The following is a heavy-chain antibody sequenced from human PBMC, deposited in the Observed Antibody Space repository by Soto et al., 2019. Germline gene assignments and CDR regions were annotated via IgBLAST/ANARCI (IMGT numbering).Heavy chain of an antibody. CDR2: IYYSGSP. Sequence: SETRCLPSTVSGGLISRSSYYWCWIRQPPGKGPGGIGRIYYSGSPYYNPSPKSRVTISVDTSKNQFSLKLSSVTAADTAVYYCARPHGVVRGVMVWFDPWGQGSLVTVSS. CDR3: ARPHGVVRGVMVWFDP. D-gene: IGHD3-10*01. CDR1: GGLISRSSYY. J-gene: IGHJ5*02. V-gene: IGHV4-39*01.